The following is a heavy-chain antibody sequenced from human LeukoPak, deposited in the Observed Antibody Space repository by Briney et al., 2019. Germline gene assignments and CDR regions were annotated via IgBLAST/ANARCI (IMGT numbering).Heavy chain of an antibody. J-gene: IGHJ4*02. CDR1: GFTFSSYS. CDR2: ISSSSSYI. Sequence: PGGSLRLSCAASGFTFSSYSMNWVRQAPGKGLEWVSSISSSSSYIYYADSVKGRFTISRDNAKNSLYLQMNSLRAEDTAVYYCARDYPSYSSSWPEIRYWGQGTLVTVSS. V-gene: IGHV3-21*01. CDR3: ARDYPSYSSSWPEIRY. D-gene: IGHD6-13*01.